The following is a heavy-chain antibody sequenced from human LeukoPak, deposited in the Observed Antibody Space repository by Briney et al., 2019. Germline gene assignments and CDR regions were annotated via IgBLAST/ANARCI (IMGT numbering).Heavy chain of an antibody. CDR3: ASHYYDSSGYLYNWFDP. Sequence: ASVKVSCKASGYTFTGYYMHWVRQAPGQGLEWMGWINPNSGGTNYAQKFQGRVTMTRDTSISTAYMELSRLRSEDTAVYYCASHYYDSSGYLYNWFDPWGQGTLVTVSS. V-gene: IGHV1-2*02. D-gene: IGHD3-22*01. CDR2: INPNSGGT. J-gene: IGHJ5*02. CDR1: GYTFTGYY.